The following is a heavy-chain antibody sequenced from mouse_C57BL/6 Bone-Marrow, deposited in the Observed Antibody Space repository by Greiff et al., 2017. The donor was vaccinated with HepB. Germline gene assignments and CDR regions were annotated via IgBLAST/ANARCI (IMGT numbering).Heavy chain of an antibody. V-gene: IGHV1-81*01. CDR2: IYPRSGNT. J-gene: IGHJ3*01. D-gene: IGHD2-2*01. CDR1: GYTFTSYG. CDR3: ARKGTTMVTSAWFAY. Sequence: VKLVESGAELARPGASVKLSCKASGYTFTSYGISWVKQRTGQGLEWIGEIYPRSGNTYYNEKFKGKATLTADKSSSTAYMELRSLTSEDSAVYFCARKGTTMVTSAWFAYWGQGTLVTVSA.